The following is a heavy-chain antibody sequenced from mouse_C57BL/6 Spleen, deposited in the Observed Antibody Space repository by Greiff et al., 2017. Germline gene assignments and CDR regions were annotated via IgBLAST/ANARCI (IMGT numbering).Heavy chain of an antibody. Sequence: VQLKQSGPELVKPGASVKISCKASGYSFTDYNMHWVKQSNGKSLEWIGVINPNYGTTSYNQKFKGKATMTVDQSSSTAYMQLNSLTSEDSAVYDCASFIDEGHDGAMDYWGQGTSGTVSS. D-gene: IGHD2-2*01. CDR3: ASFIDEGHDGAMDY. CDR1: GYSFTDYN. V-gene: IGHV1-39*01. CDR2: INPNYGTT. J-gene: IGHJ4*01.